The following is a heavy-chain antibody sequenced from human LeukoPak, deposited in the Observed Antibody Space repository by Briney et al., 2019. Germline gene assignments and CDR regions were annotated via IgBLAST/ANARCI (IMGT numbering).Heavy chain of an antibody. D-gene: IGHD1-14*01. CDR1: GDSISSYY. Sequence: PSETLSLTCTVSGDSISSYYWSWIRQPPGKGLEWIAYTHHSGNTDYNPSLKSRVTISIDTSRNQFSLNLRSLTAADTAVYYCAGGIFLAQGDYWGQGTLVTVSS. J-gene: IGHJ4*02. V-gene: IGHV4-59*08. CDR2: THHSGNT. CDR3: AGGIFLAQGDY.